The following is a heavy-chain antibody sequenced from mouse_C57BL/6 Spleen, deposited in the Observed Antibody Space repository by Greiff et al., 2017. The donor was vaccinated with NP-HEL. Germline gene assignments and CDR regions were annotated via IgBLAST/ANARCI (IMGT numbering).Heavy chain of an antibody. J-gene: IGHJ3*01. V-gene: IGHV1-19*01. D-gene: IGHD2-5*01. CDR2: INPYNGGT. CDR3: ARNSNYGIFAY. Sequence: EVKLMESGPVLVKPGASVKMSCKASGYTFTDYYMNWVKQSHGKSLEWIGVINPYNGGTSYNQKFKGKATLTVDKSSSTAYMELNSLTSEDSAVYYCARNSNYGIFAYWGQGTLVTVSA. CDR1: GYTFTDYY.